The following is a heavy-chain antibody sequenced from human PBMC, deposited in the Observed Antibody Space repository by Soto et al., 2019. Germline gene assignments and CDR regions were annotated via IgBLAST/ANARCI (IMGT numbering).Heavy chain of an antibody. V-gene: IGHV3-33*01. D-gene: IGHD6-19*01. J-gene: IGHJ4*02. Sequence: QVQLVESGGGVVQPGRSLRLSCAASGFTFSSYGVHWVRQAPGKGLEWVAVIWYDGSNKYYADSVKGRFTISRDNSKNTLYLQMNSLRAEDTAVYYCARAQGWAVGPLDYWGQGTLVTVSS. CDR1: GFTFSSYG. CDR3: ARAQGWAVGPLDY. CDR2: IWYDGSNK.